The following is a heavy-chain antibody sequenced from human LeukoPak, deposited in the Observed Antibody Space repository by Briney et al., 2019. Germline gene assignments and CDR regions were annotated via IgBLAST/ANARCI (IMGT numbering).Heavy chain of an antibody. CDR2: ISYDGSNK. V-gene: IGHV3-30*04. CDR3: AKGVRGGYNLAIDY. J-gene: IGHJ4*02. D-gene: IGHD5-24*01. Sequence: SGGSLRLSCAASGFTFSRYGMHWVRQAPGKGLEWVTAISYDGSNKYYADSVKGRFTISRDNSKNTLYLQMNSLRAEDTAVYYCAKGVRGGYNLAIDYWGQGTLVTVSS. CDR1: GFTFSRYG.